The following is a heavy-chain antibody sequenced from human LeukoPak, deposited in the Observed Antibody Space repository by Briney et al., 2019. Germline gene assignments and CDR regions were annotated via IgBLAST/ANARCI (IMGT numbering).Heavy chain of an antibody. Sequence: GGSLRLSCAASGFTFSDYYMSWIRQAPGKGLEWVSYISSSGSTIYYADSVKGRFTISRDNAKNSLYLQMNSLRAEDTAVYCCARVRLHYYDSSGYPGYFDYWGQGTLVTVSS. D-gene: IGHD3-22*01. J-gene: IGHJ4*02. CDR3: ARVRLHYYDSSGYPGYFDY. CDR1: GFTFSDYY. CDR2: ISSSGSTI. V-gene: IGHV3-11*01.